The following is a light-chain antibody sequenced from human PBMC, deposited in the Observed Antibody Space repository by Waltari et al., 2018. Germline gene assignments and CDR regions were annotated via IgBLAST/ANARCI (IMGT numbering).Light chain of an antibody. J-gene: IGKJ4*02. CDR1: RSDRSDH. Sequence: IVVTQSPDTLSVSPRERATLSCRASRSDRSDHGAWYHQKVGQAPRLLIYATTQRATGIPDRVSGSGSGTVFTLTISRLEPEDSAVYYCQHFGLAPLVVFVGGSKVEIK. CDR3: QHFGLAPLVV. CDR2: ATT. V-gene: IGKV3-20*01.